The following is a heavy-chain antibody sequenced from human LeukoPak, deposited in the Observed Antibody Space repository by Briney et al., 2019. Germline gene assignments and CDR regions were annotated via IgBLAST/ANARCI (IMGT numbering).Heavy chain of an antibody. J-gene: IGHJ4*02. V-gene: IGHV1-18*01. CDR2: ISAYNGNT. CDR1: GYTLTELS. CDR3: ARDLSSSSLFSVMGDY. Sequence: AASVKVSCKVSGYTLTELSMHWVRQAPGQGLEWMGWISAYNGNTNYAQKLQGRVTMTTDTSTSTAYMELRSLRSDDTAVYYCARDLSSSSLFSVMGDYWGQGTLVTVSS. D-gene: IGHD6-6*01.